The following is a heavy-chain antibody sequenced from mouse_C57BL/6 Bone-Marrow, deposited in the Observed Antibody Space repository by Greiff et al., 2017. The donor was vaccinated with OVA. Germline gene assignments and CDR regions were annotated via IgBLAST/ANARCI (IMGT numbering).Heavy chain of an antibody. V-gene: IGHV5-4*01. CDR2: ISDGGSYT. J-gene: IGHJ1*03. CDR3: ARDPHYGSSYGWYFDV. D-gene: IGHD1-1*01. CDR1: GFTFSSYA. Sequence: EVKLMESGGGLVKPGGSLKLSCAASGFTFSSYAMSWVRQTPEKRLEWVATISDGGSYTYYPDNVKGRFTISRDNAKNNLYLQMSHLKSEDTAMYYCARDPHYGSSYGWYFDVWGTGTTVTVSS.